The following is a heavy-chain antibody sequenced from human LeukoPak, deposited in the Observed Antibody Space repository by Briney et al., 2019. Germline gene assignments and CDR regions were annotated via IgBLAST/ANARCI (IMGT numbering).Heavy chain of an antibody. CDR1: GFTFSSYA. CDR3: ATRRDYVWGSYRN. Sequence: PGGSLRLSCAASGFTFSSYAMSWVRQAPGKGLEWVSAIGGSGGSTYYADSVKGRFTISRDNSKNTLYLQMNSLRAEDTAVYYCATRRDYVWGSYRNWGQGTLVTVSS. J-gene: IGHJ4*02. D-gene: IGHD3-16*01. V-gene: IGHV3-23*01. CDR2: IGGSGGST.